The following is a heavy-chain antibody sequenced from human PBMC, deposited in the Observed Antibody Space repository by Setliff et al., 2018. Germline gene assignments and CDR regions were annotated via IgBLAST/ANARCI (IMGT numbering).Heavy chain of an antibody. J-gene: IGHJ4*02. V-gene: IGHV4-4*07. Sequence: PSETLSLTCSVSGGIIYDHWWTWIRQPAGAGLEWIGRIYSDGSADYNPSLRSRVTILVDKSKNQFFLKLTSMTAADTALYFCARERQGGFLEWAPFDSWGQGVVVTV. CDR1: GGIIYDHW. CDR2: IYSDGSA. D-gene: IGHD3-3*01. CDR3: ARERQGGFLEWAPFDS.